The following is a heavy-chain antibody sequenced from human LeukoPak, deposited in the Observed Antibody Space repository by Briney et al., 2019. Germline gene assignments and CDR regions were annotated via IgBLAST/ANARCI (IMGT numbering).Heavy chain of an antibody. CDR3: ARANYYGSGKKDLDY. CDR1: GYTFTTYD. Sequence: ASVKVSCKASGYTFTTYDINWVRQATGQGLEWMGWMDPDSGNTGYAQKFQGRVTMTRNTSMSTAYMELNSLRSEDTAVYYCARANYYGSGKKDLDYWGQGTLVTVSS. J-gene: IGHJ4*02. D-gene: IGHD3-10*01. V-gene: IGHV1-8*01. CDR2: MDPDSGNT.